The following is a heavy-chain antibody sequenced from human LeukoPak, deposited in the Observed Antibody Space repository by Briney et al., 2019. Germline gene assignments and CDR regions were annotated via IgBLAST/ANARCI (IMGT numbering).Heavy chain of an antibody. D-gene: IGHD1-26*01. Sequence: ASVKVSCKASGYTFTGYYMHWVRQAPGQGVERMGWISAYNGNTNYAQKLQGRVTMTTDTSTSTAYMELRSLRSDDTAVYYCARVSWELERGAFDYWGQGTLVTVSS. V-gene: IGHV1-18*04. CDR3: ARVSWELERGAFDY. J-gene: IGHJ4*02. CDR2: ISAYNGNT. CDR1: GYTFTGYY.